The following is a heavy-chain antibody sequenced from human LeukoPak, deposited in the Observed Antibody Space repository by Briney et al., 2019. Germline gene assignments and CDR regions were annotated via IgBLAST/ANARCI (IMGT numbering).Heavy chain of an antibody. CDR1: GDSISSYY. Sequence: SETLSLTCTVSGDSISSYYWSWTRQPPGKGLEWIGYIYYSGSTNYNPSLKSRVTISVDTSKNQFSLKLSSVTAADTAVYYCARAERGYSYGEDAFDIWGQGTMVTVSS. CDR2: IYYSGST. J-gene: IGHJ3*02. CDR3: ARAERGYSYGEDAFDI. D-gene: IGHD5-18*01. V-gene: IGHV4-59*01.